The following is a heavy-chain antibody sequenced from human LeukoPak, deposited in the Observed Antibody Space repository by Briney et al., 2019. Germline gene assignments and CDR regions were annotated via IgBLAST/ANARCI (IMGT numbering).Heavy chain of an antibody. CDR3: ATEAYCSSTSCPPKTNWFDP. CDR1: GYTLTELS. CDR2: FDPENGGT. D-gene: IGHD2-2*01. J-gene: IGHJ5*02. Sequence: ASVKVSCKVSGYTLTELSMHWVRQAPGKGLEWMGGFDPENGGTIYAQKFQGRVTVTEDTSTDTAYMELSSLRSEDTAVYYCATEAYCSSTSCPPKTNWFDPWGQGTLVTVSS. V-gene: IGHV1-24*01.